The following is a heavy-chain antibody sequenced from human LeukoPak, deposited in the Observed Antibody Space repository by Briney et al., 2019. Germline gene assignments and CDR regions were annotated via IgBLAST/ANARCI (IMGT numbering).Heavy chain of an antibody. J-gene: IGHJ4*02. D-gene: IGHD5-18*01. CDR2: INPEGSEK. CDR1: GLTFSSSW. Sequence: PGGSLRLSCAVSGLTFSSSWMDWVRQAPGKGLEWVASINPEGSEKYSADSVKGRFTISRDNAKNSLYLQMDSLRVEDTAFYYCARDLAYSRLDYWGQGMLVTVSP. V-gene: IGHV3-7*01. CDR3: ARDLAYSRLDY.